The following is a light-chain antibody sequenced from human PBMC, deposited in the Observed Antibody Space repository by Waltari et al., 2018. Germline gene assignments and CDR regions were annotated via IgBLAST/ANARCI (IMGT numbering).Light chain of an antibody. Sequence: CRASHRVTWHIAWYQQSPGQPPRLISYVASNRSTGIPARFSGSGPQTDFTLAISNLEPEDSAVYYCQQRRNWPLTYGGGTKVEIK. CDR3: QQRRNWPLT. J-gene: IGKJ4*01. CDR2: VAS. CDR1: HRVTWH. V-gene: IGKV3-11*01.